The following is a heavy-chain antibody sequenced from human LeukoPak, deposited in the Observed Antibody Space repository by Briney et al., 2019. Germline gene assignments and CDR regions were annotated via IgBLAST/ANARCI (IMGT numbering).Heavy chain of an antibody. V-gene: IGHV3-23*01. CDR2: ITGSGDNT. J-gene: IGHJ4*01. D-gene: IGHD6-19*01. CDR1: EVTFSGSA. CDR3: AKLTSGWFESH. Sequence: GGSLRLSCAASEVTFSGSAMTWVRQAPGDGLEWVAAITGSGDNTFYADSVKGRFTISRDDSKNTLYLQMNSLRVEDTAIYYCAKLTSGWFESHWGQGTLVTVSS.